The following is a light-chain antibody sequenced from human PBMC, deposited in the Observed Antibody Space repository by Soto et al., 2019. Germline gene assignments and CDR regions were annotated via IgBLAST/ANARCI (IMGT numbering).Light chain of an antibody. Sequence: QSALTQPSSVSGSPGQSITISCTGTSSDVGTYNSVSWYQQHSGKAPKLMIYEVSNRPSGVSNRFSGSKSGNTASLTISGLQAEDEADYYCSSYAGSYTLFGGGTKLTVL. CDR2: EVS. CDR1: SSDVGTYNS. V-gene: IGLV2-14*01. CDR3: SSYAGSYTL. J-gene: IGLJ2*01.